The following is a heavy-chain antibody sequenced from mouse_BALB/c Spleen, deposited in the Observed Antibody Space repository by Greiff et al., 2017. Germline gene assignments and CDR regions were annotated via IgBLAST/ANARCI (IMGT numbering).Heavy chain of an antibody. J-gene: IGHJ4*01. CDR1: GFSLTSYG. Sequence: VQVVESGPGLVAPSQSLSITCTVSGFSLTSYGVHWVRQPPGKGLEWLGVIWAGGSTNYNSALMSRLSISKDNSKSQVFLKMNSLQTDDTAMYYCARDDGYPYYYAMDYWGQGTSVTVSS. CDR3: ARDDGYPYYYAMDY. D-gene: IGHD2-3*01. V-gene: IGHV2-9*02. CDR2: IWAGGST.